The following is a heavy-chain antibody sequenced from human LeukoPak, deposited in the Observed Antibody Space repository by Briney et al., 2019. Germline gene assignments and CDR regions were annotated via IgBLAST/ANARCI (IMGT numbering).Heavy chain of an antibody. V-gene: IGHV3-48*01. CDR3: ARDSYRYYDSSGYFDY. J-gene: IGHJ4*02. Sequence: GGSLRLSCAASGFTFSSYAMSWVRQAPGKGLEWVSYISSSSSTIYYADSVKGRFTISRDNAKNSLYLQMNSLRAEDTAVYYCARDSYRYYDSSGYFDYWGQGTLVTVSS. D-gene: IGHD3-22*01. CDR2: ISSSSSTI. CDR1: GFTFSSYA.